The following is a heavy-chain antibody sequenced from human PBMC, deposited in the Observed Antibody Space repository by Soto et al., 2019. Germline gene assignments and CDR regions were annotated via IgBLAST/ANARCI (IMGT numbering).Heavy chain of an antibody. D-gene: IGHD2-15*01. CDR1: GFSLSTSGVG. CDR2: IYWNDDK. CDR3: AHSPTYCSGGSCYLDAFDI. Sequence: GPTLVNPTQTLTLTCTFSGFSLSTSGVGVGWIRQPPGKALEWLALIYWNDDKRYSPSLKSRLTITKDTSKNQVVLTMTNMDPVDTATYYCAHSPTYCSGGSCYLDAFDIWGQGTMVTVSS. V-gene: IGHV2-5*01. J-gene: IGHJ3*02.